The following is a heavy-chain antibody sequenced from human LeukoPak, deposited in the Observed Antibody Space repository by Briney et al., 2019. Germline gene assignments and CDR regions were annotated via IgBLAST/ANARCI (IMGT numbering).Heavy chain of an antibody. CDR2: ISSNGGST. CDR3: GRVVSSSGWYGGGYYYYYMDV. V-gene: IGHV3-64*01. D-gene: IGHD6-19*01. Sequence: GALRLSCAASGFTFSSYAMSWVRQAPGKGLEYVSAISSNGGSTYYANSVKGRFTISRDNSKNTLYLQMGSLRAEDMAVYYCGRVVSSSGWYGGGYYYYYMDVWGKGTTVTVSS. CDR1: GFTFSSYA. J-gene: IGHJ6*03.